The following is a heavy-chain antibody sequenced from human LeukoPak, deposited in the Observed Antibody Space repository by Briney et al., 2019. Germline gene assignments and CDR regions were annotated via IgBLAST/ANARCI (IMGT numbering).Heavy chain of an antibody. CDR3: ARDSGQNYYDNSGYYSPFDY. CDR2: IYYSGST. D-gene: IGHD3-22*01. Sequence: PPETLSLTCTVSGGSISSYYWSWIRQPPGKGLEWIGYIYYSGSTNYNPSLKSRLTISVDTSKNRFSLKLSSVTAADTAVYYCARDSGQNYYDNSGYYSPFDYWGQGTLVTVSS. V-gene: IGHV4-59*01. J-gene: IGHJ4*02. CDR1: GGSISSYY.